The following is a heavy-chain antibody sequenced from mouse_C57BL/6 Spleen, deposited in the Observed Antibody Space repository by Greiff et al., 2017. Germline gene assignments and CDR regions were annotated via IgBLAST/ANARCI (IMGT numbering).Heavy chain of an antibody. V-gene: IGHV1-50*01. D-gene: IGHD1-1*01. CDR3: ARAFITTVVPFAY. Sequence: QVQLQQPGAELVKPGASVKLSCKASGYTFTSYWMQWVKQRPGQGLEWIGEIDPSDSYTNYNQKFKGKATLTVDPSSSPAYMQLSSLTSEDSAVYYCARAFITTVVPFAYWGQGTLVTVSA. CDR2: IDPSDSYT. CDR1: GYTFTSYW. J-gene: IGHJ3*01.